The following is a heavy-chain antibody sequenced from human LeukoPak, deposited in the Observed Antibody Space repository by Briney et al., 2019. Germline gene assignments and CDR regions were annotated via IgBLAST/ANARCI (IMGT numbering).Heavy chain of an antibody. Sequence: SETLFLTCTVSGGSISSGGYYWSWIRQHPGKGLEWIGYIYYSGSTYYNPSLKSRVTISVDTSKNQFSLKLSSVTAADTAVYYCARDRFGSGSYYYWGQGTLVTVSS. CDR3: ARDRFGSGSYYY. V-gene: IGHV4-31*03. CDR2: IYYSGST. J-gene: IGHJ4*02. D-gene: IGHD3-10*01. CDR1: GGSISSGGYY.